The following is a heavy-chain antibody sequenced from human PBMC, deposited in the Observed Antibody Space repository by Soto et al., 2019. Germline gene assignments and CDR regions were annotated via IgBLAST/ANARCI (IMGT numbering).Heavy chain of an antibody. CDR2: INHSGST. CDR3: ARCPRYCSSTSCLLLQNYYYYYGMDV. V-gene: IGHV4-34*01. CDR1: GGSFSGYY. J-gene: IGHJ6*02. Sequence: QVQLQQWGAGLLKPSETLSLTCAVYGGSFSGYYWSWIRQPPGKGLEWIGEINHSGSTNYNPSLKSRVTISVDTSNNQFCLKLSAVTAADTAVYYCARCPRYCSSTSCLLLQNYYYYYGMDVWGQGTTVTVSS. D-gene: IGHD2-2*01.